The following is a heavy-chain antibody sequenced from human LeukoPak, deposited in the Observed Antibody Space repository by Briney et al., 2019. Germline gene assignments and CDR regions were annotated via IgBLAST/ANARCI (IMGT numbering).Heavy chain of an antibody. CDR1: GFTVSSNY. V-gene: IGHV3-53*04. J-gene: IGHJ4*02. D-gene: IGHD5-18*01. Sequence: GGSLRLSCAASGFTVSSNYMSWVGQAPGKGLEWVSVIYSGGSTYYADSVKGRFTISRHNSKNTLYLQMNSLRAEDTAVYYCARGGYSYGYGWYYFDYWGQGTLVTVSS. CDR3: ARGGYSYGYGWYYFDY. CDR2: IYSGGST.